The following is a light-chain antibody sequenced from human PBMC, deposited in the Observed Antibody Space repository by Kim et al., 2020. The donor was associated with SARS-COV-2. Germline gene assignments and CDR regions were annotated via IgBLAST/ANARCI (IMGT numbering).Light chain of an antibody. Sequence: SESVGDRVTITCRASQSISSWLAWYQQKPGKAPKLLIYKASSLERGVPSRFSGSGSGTEFTLTISSLQPDDFATYYCQQYNSYSQTFGQGTKLEI. J-gene: IGKJ2*01. CDR1: QSISSW. CDR3: QQYNSYSQT. V-gene: IGKV1-5*03. CDR2: KAS.